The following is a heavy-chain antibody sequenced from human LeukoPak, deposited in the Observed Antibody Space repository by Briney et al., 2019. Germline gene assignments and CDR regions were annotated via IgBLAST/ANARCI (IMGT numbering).Heavy chain of an antibody. J-gene: IGHJ3*02. V-gene: IGHV3-23*05. CDR2: IFSGGSVS. CDR3: AKGGGRPLDDAYDI. CDR1: GFPFSSYA. Sequence: PGGSLGLSCVASGFPFSSYAMSWVRQLPGKGLEWVSTIFSGGSVSYYADSVQGRFTVSRDNSKNTLYLQMIGLRAEDTATYYCAKGGGRPLDDAYDIWGQGTVVTVSS. D-gene: IGHD1-1*01.